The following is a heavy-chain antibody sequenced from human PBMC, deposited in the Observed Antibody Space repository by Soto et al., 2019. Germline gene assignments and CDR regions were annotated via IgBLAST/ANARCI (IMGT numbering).Heavy chain of an antibody. V-gene: IGHV4-34*01. CDR1: GGSFSGYY. J-gene: IGHJ4*02. Sequence: QVQLQQWGAGLLKPSETLSLTCAVYGGSFSGYYWCWIRQPPGKGLEWIGEINHSGSTNYNPSLKSRVTISVDTSKNQFSLKLSSVTAADTAVYYCARGEDVRAAAGTPFDYWGQGTLVTVSS. CDR2: INHSGST. CDR3: ARGEDVRAAAGTPFDY. D-gene: IGHD6-13*01.